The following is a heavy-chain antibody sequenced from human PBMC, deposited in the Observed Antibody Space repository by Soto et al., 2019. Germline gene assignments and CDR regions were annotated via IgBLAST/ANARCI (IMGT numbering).Heavy chain of an antibody. Sequence: QLQLQESGSGLVKPSQTLSLTCAVSGGSISSGGYSGSWIRQPPGKGLEWIGYISHSGSTYYSPSLKSRVTISVDRSKNQFSLKLSSVTAADTAVYYCARGGLLRDYWGQGTLVTVSS. CDR2: ISHSGST. CDR3: ARGGLLRDY. V-gene: IGHV4-30-2*01. D-gene: IGHD6-19*01. CDR1: GGSISSGGYS. J-gene: IGHJ4*02.